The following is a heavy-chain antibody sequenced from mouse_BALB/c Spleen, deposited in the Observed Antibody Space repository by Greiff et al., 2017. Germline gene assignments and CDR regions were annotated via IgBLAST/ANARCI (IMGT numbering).Heavy chain of an antibody. V-gene: IGHV1-4*02. J-gene: IGHJ3*01. D-gene: IGHD1-2*01. CDR3: ARLGTTATSNFAY. Sequence: QVQLQQSAAELARPGASVKMSCKASGYTFTSYTMHWVKQRPGQGLEWIGYINPSSGYTEYNQKFKDKTTLTADKSSSTAYMQLSSLTSEDSAVYYCARLGTTATSNFAYWGQGTLVTVSA. CDR2: INPSSGYT. CDR1: GYTFTSYT.